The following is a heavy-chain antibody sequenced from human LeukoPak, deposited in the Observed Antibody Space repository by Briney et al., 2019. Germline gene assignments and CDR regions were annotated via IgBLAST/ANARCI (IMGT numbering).Heavy chain of an antibody. Sequence: GGSLRLSCAASGFTFSSYAMSWIRQAPGKGLEWVSYISSSGSTIYYADSVKGRFTISRDNAKNSLYLQMNSLRAEDTAVYYCARRRYNWNAIDYWGQGTLVTVSP. V-gene: IGHV3-11*01. D-gene: IGHD1-20*01. CDR1: GFTFSSYA. CDR2: ISSSGSTI. CDR3: ARRRYNWNAIDY. J-gene: IGHJ4*02.